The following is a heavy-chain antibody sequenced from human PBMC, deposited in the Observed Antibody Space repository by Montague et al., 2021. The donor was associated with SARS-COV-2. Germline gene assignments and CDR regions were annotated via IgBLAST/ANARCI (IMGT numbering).Heavy chain of an antibody. J-gene: IGHJ6*02. Sequence: SLRLSCAASGFIVSHNYMSWVRQAPGKGLEWVSIIYSGGNTHYADSVKGRFTISRDNSKNTLYLQMNSLRAEDTALYYCARDPYGMDVWGQGTTVTVSS. V-gene: IGHV3-66*01. CDR1: GFIVSHNY. CDR3: ARDPYGMDV. CDR2: IYSGGNT.